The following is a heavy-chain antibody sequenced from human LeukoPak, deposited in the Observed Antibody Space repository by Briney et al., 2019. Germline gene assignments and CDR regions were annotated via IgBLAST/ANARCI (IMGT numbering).Heavy chain of an antibody. CDR1: GFTFSSYG. V-gene: IGHV3-7*01. J-gene: IGHJ6*03. CDR2: ITQDGSEK. CDR3: AAPSYYMDV. Sequence: PGGSLRLFCAASGFTFSSYGMSSVRQAPGKGLEGVANITQDGSEKDYVDSVKGRFTISRDNAKNSLYLQMNSLGAEDTAVYYCAAPSYYMDVWGKGTTVTVSS.